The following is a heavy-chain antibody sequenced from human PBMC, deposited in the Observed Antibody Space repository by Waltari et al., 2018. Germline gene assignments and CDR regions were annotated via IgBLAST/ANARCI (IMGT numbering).Heavy chain of an antibody. V-gene: IGHV3-7*01. D-gene: IGHD1-26*01. CDR2: IRQDGNQK. CDR1: GFTFSTYW. CDR3: AREGKLLGAFDI. Sequence: EVQLVESGGTLVQPGGSLRLSCAASGFTFSTYWMNWVRQAQGKGLEWVADIRQDGNQKSYVDFVKGRFTISRDNAESSLYRQMNSLRAEDTAVYYCAREGKLLGAFDIWGQGTMVTVSS. J-gene: IGHJ3*02.